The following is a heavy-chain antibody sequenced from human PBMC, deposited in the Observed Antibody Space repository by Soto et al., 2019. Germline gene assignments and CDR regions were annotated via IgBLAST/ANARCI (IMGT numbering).Heavy chain of an antibody. Sequence: GESLKISCKGSGYSFTSCFITWLRQMPGKGLEWMGKIDPSDSYTDYSPSFQGHVTFSVDKSINTAYLHWSSLKASDTAIYYCARPGGLTRIGSGFDMWGQGTMVTVSS. D-gene: IGHD1-20*01. J-gene: IGHJ3*02. CDR3: ARPGGLTRIGSGFDM. CDR2: IDPSDSYT. CDR1: GYSFTSCF. V-gene: IGHV5-10-1*01.